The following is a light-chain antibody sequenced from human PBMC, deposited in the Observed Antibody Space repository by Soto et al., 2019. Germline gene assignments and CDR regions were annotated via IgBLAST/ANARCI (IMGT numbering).Light chain of an antibody. J-gene: IGKJ1*01. V-gene: IGKV1-39*01. Sequence: DIQMTQSPSSLSASVGDRVTITCRASQSISSYLNWYQQKPGKAPKLLIYAASSLQSGVPSRFSGSGSGTDFTLTISILQPEEFATYYCQQSYSTPWTFGQGTKVEIK. CDR1: QSISSY. CDR3: QQSYSTPWT. CDR2: AAS.